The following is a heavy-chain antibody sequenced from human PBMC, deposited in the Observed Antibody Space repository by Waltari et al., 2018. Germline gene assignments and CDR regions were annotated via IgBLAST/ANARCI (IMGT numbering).Heavy chain of an antibody. J-gene: IGHJ2*01. V-gene: IGHV1-69*01. D-gene: IGHD6-6*01. Sequence: QVQLVQSGAEVKKPGSSVKVSCKASGGTFSSYAISWVRQAPGQGLEWMGGISPIFGTANYAQKFQGRVTITADESTSTAYMELSSLRSEDTAVYYCARDLDGREGAARQLDYWGRGTLVTVSS. CDR2: ISPIFGTA. CDR3: ARDLDGREGAARQLDY. CDR1: GGTFSSYA.